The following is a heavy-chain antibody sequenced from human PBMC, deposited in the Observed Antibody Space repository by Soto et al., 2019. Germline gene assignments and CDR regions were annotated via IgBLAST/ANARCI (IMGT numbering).Heavy chain of an antibody. V-gene: IGHV6-1*01. CDR1: GDSVSSNSAA. D-gene: IGHD6-6*01. Sequence: SQTLSLTCAISGDSVSSNSAACNWIRQSPSRGLEWLGRTYYRSKWYNDYAVSVKSRITINPDTSKNQFSLQLNSVTPEDTAVYYCAREYSSSSVDYYYYGMDVWGQGTTVTVSS. CDR3: AREYSSSSVDYYYYGMDV. J-gene: IGHJ6*02. CDR2: TYYRSKWYN.